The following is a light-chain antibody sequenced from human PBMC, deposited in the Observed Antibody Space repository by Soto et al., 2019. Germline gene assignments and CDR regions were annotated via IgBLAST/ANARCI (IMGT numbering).Light chain of an antibody. V-gene: IGKV3-20*01. Sequence: EVVLTQSPGTVSLSPGERAAVSFRASQSVSSSYLAWYQHKPGQAPRLLISGASNRAAGIPDRFSGSGSGTDFTLTISRLEPEDFAVYYCQQYDNSFTFGGGTKVDIK. CDR3: QQYDNSFT. CDR1: QSVSSSY. CDR2: GAS. J-gene: IGKJ4*01.